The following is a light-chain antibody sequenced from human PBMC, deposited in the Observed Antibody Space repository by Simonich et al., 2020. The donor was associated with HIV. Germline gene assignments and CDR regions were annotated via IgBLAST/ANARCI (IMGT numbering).Light chain of an antibody. CDR1: QSVLYSSNNKNY. CDR3: QQYYGAPIT. Sequence: DIVMTQSPDSLAVSPGERATIGCKSSQSVLYSSNNKNYLAWYQQKPGQPPKLLIYWASTRQSGVPDRFSGSGSGTDFTLTISSLQAEDVAVYYCQQYYGAPITFGQGTRLEIK. CDR2: WAS. J-gene: IGKJ5*01. V-gene: IGKV4-1*01.